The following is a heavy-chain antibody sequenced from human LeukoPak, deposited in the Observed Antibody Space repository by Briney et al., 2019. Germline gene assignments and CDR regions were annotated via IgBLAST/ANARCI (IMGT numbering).Heavy chain of an antibody. CDR3: ARVQIAARSFDY. CDR1: GFTVSSNY. J-gene: IGHJ4*02. V-gene: IGHV3-66*01. D-gene: IGHD6-6*01. Sequence: PGRSLRLSCAASGFTVSSNYMSWVRQAPGKGLEWVSVIYSGGSTYYADSVKGRFTISRDNSKSTLYLQMNSLRAEDTAVYYCARVQIAARSFDYWGQGTLVTVS. CDR2: IYSGGST.